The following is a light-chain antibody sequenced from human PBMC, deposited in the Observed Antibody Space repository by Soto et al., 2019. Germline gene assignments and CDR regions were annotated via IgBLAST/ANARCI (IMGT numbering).Light chain of an antibody. CDR2: DNN. Sequence: QSVLTQPPSVSGAPGQRVIIPCTGSSSNIGAGYDVHWYQQLPGTAPRLLIYDNNNRPSGVPARFSVSKSDTSAALAITGLKPEDEADYYCQSYDSSLSASYVFGTGTKVTVL. V-gene: IGLV1-40*01. CDR3: QSYDSSLSASYV. J-gene: IGLJ1*01. CDR1: SSNIGAGYD.